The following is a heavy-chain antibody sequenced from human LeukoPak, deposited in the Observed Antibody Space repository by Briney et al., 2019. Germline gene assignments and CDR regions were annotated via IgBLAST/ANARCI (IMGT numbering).Heavy chain of an antibody. J-gene: IGHJ5*02. CDR3: ARGVPVGFRPIVVVPAAMKGWFDP. CDR2: IYYTGST. CDR1: GGSISSFY. Sequence: PSETLSLTCTVSGGSISSFYWSWIRQPPGKGLEWIGYIYYTGSTNYNPSLKSRVTISVDTSKNQFSLKLSSVTAADTAVYYCARGVPVGFRPIVVVPAAMKGWFDPWGQGTLVTVSS. D-gene: IGHD2-2*01. V-gene: IGHV4-59*12.